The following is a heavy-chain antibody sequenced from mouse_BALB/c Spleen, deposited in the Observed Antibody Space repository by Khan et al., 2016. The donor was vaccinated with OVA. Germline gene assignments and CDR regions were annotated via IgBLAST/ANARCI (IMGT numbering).Heavy chain of an antibody. J-gene: IGHJ2*01. CDR3: ARTARIKY. CDR1: CYSITSGYG. Sequence: EVQLQESGPGLVKPSQSLSLTFTVTCYSITSGYGWNWVRQFPGNKLEWMGYISYSGSTNYNPSLKSRISITRDHSKNQFFLQLNSVTTEDTATYYCARTARIKYWGQGTTLTVSS. D-gene: IGHD3-3*01. CDR2: ISYSGST. V-gene: IGHV3-1*02.